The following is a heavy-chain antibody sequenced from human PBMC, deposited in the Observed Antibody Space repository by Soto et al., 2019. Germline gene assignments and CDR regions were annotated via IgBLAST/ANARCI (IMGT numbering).Heavy chain of an antibody. V-gene: IGHV3-33*01. D-gene: IGHD5-12*01. Sequence: GSLRLSCAASGFTFSSYGMHWVRQAPGKGLEWVAVIWYDGSNKYYADSVKGRFTISRDNSKNTLYLQMNSLRAEDTAVYYCARPPAPYSGYDPYYYGMDVWGQGTTVTVSS. CDR3: ARPPAPYSGYDPYYYGMDV. CDR2: IWYDGSNK. J-gene: IGHJ6*02. CDR1: GFTFSSYG.